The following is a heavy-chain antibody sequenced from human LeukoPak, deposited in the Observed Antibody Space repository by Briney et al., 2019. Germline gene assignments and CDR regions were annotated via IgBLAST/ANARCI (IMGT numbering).Heavy chain of an antibody. D-gene: IGHD3-22*01. CDR2: INWNGGST. Sequence: PGGSLRLSGVASGFTFDDYGMSWVRQAPGKGLEWVSGINWNGGSTAYADSVKGRFTISRDNANNSLYLQMNSLRAEDTALYYCARAYDTSGYYYVGFHYWGQGTLVTVSS. CDR3: ARAYDTSGYYYVGFHY. CDR1: GFTFDDYG. J-gene: IGHJ4*02. V-gene: IGHV3-20*04.